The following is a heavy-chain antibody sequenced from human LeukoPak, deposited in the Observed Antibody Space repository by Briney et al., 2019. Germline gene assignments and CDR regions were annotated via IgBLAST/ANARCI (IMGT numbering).Heavy chain of an antibody. J-gene: IGHJ4*02. CDR1: GGSFSDYY. V-gene: IGHV4-34*01. CDR3: ARGLVVVPAVGEYYFDY. D-gene: IGHD2-2*01. Sequence: SETLSLTCAVYGGSFSDYYWSWIRQPPGKGLEWIGEINHSGSTNYNPSLKSRVTISVDTSKNEFSLKLNSVTAADTAVYYCARGLVVVPAVGEYYFDYWGQGTLVTVSS. CDR2: INHSGST.